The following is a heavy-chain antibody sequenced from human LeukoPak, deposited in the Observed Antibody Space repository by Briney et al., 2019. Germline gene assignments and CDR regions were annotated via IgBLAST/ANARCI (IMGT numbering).Heavy chain of an antibody. CDR3: ARRPRLLWFGELSPALYYYGMDV. J-gene: IGHJ6*02. V-gene: IGHV4-34*01. Sequence: PSETLSLTCAVYGGAFSGYYWSWVRPPPGKGVEWIGEINHRGSTNYTPSLKSRVTISVDTSKNQFSLKLSSVTAADTAVYYCARRPRLLWFGELSPALYYYGMDVWGQGTTVTVSS. CDR1: GGAFSGYY. D-gene: IGHD3-10*01. CDR2: INHRGST.